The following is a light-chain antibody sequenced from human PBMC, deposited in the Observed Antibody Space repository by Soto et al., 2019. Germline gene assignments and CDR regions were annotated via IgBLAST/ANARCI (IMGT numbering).Light chain of an antibody. J-gene: IGKJ5*01. CDR3: QKYNSAPLT. CDR2: AAS. V-gene: IGKV1-27*01. CDR1: QGISNY. Sequence: DIQMTQSPSSLSASVGDRVNITCRASQGISNYLAWYQQKPGKVPKLLIYAASTLQSGVPSRFSGNGSGKDFTLTICSLQPEDVATYYCQKYNSAPLTFGQGTRLEIK.